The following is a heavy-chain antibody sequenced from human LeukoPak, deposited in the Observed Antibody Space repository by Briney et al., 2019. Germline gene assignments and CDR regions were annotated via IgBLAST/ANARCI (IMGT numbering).Heavy chain of an antibody. CDR3: ASHPSYDSSHSYSYGMDV. D-gene: IGHD3-22*01. V-gene: IGHV4-4*02. Sequence: SGTLSLTCAVSGGSISSSNWWSWVRQPPGKGLEWIGEIYHSGSTNYNPSLKSRVTISVDTSKNQFSLKLSSVTAADTAVYYCASHPSYDSSHSYSYGMDVWGQGTTVTVSS. CDR1: GGSISSSNW. J-gene: IGHJ6*02. CDR2: IYHSGST.